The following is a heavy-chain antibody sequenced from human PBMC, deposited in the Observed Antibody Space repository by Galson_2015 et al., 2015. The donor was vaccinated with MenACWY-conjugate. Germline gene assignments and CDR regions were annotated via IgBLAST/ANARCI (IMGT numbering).Heavy chain of an antibody. D-gene: IGHD4-17*01. CDR3: AKYGAYVPPHNYRGVDV. CDR2: TYYRSKWNI. J-gene: IGHJ6*01. CDR1: GDSVSSNSAT. Sequence: CAISGDSVSSNSATWTWFRQSPAGGLEWLGRTYYRSKWNIDYAVSMKSRITINPDTSRSQFSLQLNSVTPEDAAVYYCAKYGAYVPPHNYRGVDVWGQGTTVIVSS. V-gene: IGHV6-1*01.